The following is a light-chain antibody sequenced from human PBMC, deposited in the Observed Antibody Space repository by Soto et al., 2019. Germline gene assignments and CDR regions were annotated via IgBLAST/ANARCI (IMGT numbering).Light chain of an antibody. CDR3: QHRSNWPPYT. CDR1: QSISSY. J-gene: IGKJ2*01. Sequence: EIVLTQSPATLSLSPGERATLSYRASQSISSYLAWYQQKPGQAPRLLIYDASNRATGIPARFSGSGSGTDFTLTISSLEPEDFAVYFCQHRSNWPPYTFGQGTKLEIE. V-gene: IGKV3-11*01. CDR2: DAS.